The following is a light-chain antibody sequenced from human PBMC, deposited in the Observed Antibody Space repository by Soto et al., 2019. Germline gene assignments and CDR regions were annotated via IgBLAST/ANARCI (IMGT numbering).Light chain of an antibody. CDR3: KSFSSRRTPYV. V-gene: IGLV2-14*01. CDR1: STDVGGYKY. CDR2: EVN. Sequence: QSVLTHPASGSGSPGQSITISCTGTSTDVGGYKYVSWYQQHPGTAPKLMIFEVNGRPSGVSDRFSGSKSGNTASLTISGLQPEDEADYYCKSFSSRRTPYVFASATKVNV. J-gene: IGLJ1*01.